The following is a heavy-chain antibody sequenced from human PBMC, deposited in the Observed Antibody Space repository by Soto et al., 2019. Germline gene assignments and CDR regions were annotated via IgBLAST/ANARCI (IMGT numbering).Heavy chain of an antibody. V-gene: IGHV2-26*01. D-gene: IGHD6-13*01. CDR2: IFSNDEK. CDR1: GFSLSNARMG. CDR3: ARLTPWYSSSWYYFDY. Sequence: SGPTLVNPTETLTLTCTVSGFSLSNARMGVSWIRQPPGKALEWLAHIFSNDEKSYSTSLKSRLTISKDTSKSQVVLTMTNMDPVDTATYYCARLTPWYSSSWYYFDYWGQGTLVTVSS. J-gene: IGHJ4*02.